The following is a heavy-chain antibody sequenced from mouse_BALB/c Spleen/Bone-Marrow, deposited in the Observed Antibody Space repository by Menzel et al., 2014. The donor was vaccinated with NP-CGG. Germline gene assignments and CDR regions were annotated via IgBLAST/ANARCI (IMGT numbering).Heavy chain of an antibody. Sequence: VQLQQSGTELVRPGTSVKVSCKASGYAFTNYLIEWVKQRPGQGLEWIGVINPGSGGTNYNQKFKGRATLTTDKSSSTAYMELRSLTSEDSAVYYCTRLDSSGYGAYWGQGTLVTVSA. D-gene: IGHD3-2*01. CDR2: INPGSGGT. CDR1: GYAFTNYL. V-gene: IGHV1-54*01. CDR3: TRLDSSGYGAY. J-gene: IGHJ3*01.